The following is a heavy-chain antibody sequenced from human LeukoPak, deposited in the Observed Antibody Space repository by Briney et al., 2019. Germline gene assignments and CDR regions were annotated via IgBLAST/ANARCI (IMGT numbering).Heavy chain of an antibody. CDR3: ARALLWFGEATGPSDY. CDR1: GFTFSSYW. D-gene: IGHD3-10*01. Sequence: GGSLRPSCAASGFTFSSYWMSWVRQAPGKGLEWVANIKQDGSEKYYVDSVKGRFTISRDNAMNSLYLQMNSLRAEDTAVYYCARALLWFGEATGPSDYWGQGTLVTVSS. V-gene: IGHV3-7*01. CDR2: IKQDGSEK. J-gene: IGHJ4*02.